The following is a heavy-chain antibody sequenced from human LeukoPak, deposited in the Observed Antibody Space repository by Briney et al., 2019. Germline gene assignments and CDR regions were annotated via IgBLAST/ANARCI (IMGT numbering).Heavy chain of an antibody. D-gene: IGHD6-19*01. Sequence: SETLSLTCTVSGGSISSSTYFWGRARQPPGKGLVWIGSMYYDGSTHHNPSLKSRVTVSADTSKNQCSLRLSSVTAADTAVYYCARDKGHSSGTNYYWGQGTLGTVSS. J-gene: IGHJ4*02. CDR1: GGSISSSTYF. CDR3: ARDKGHSSGTNYY. CDR2: MYYDGST. V-gene: IGHV4-39*01.